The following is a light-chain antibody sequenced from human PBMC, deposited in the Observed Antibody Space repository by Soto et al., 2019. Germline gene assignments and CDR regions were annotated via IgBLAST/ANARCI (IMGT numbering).Light chain of an antibody. J-gene: IGKJ1*01. CDR2: GAS. CDR1: QSVSSSY. V-gene: IGKV3-20*01. Sequence: EIVLTQSPGTLSLSRGERATLSCRASQSVSSSYLAWYQQKPGQAPRLLIYGASSRATGIPDRFSGSGSGTDFTLTISRLEPEDFAVYYCQQYGSPWTFGQGTKVDI. CDR3: QQYGSPWT.